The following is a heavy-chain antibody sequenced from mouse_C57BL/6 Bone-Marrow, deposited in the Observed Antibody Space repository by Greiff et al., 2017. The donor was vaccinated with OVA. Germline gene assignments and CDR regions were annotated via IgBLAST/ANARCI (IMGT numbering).Heavy chain of an antibody. V-gene: IGHV5-17*01. CDR1: GFTFSDYG. Sequence: EVKLQESGGGLVKPGGSLKLSCAASGFTFSDYGMHWVRQAPEKGLERVAYISSGSSTIYYADTVKGRFTISRDNAKNTLFLQMTSLRSEDTAMYYCARRTGPYFDYWGQGTTLTVSS. J-gene: IGHJ2*01. CDR2: ISSGSSTI. CDR3: ARRTGPYFDY. D-gene: IGHD4-1*01.